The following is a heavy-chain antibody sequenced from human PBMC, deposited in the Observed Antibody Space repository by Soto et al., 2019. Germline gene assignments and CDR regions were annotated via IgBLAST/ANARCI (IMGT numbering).Heavy chain of an antibody. CDR2: IYGGGST. V-gene: IGHV3-66*01. CDR3: ARKQEDGGTGITLDFYYMDV. J-gene: IGHJ6*03. CDR1: GFTVSSNY. D-gene: IGHD1-7*01. Sequence: GGSLRLSCAASGFTVSSNYMSWVRQAPGKGLEWVSLIYGGGSTYYADSVKGRFTISRDNSKNTLYLQMNSLRAEDTAVYYCARKQEDGGTGITLDFYYMDVWGKGATVTVSS.